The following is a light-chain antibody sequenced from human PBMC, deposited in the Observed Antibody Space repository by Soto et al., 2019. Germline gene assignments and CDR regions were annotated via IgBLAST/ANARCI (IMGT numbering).Light chain of an antibody. Sequence: QSALTQPPSASGSPGQSVTISCTGTKNDIGLYDFVCWYQHHPGKAPRLIIYEVVQRPSGVPDRFSGSMSGNTASLTVSGLQAADEADYFCKSYAGSNTYVFGSGTKVTVL. CDR2: EVV. V-gene: IGLV2-8*01. CDR1: KNDIGLYDF. CDR3: KSYAGSNTYV. J-gene: IGLJ1*01.